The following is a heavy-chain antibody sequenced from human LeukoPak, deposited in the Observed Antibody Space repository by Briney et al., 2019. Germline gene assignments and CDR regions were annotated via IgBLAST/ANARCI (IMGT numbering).Heavy chain of an antibody. D-gene: IGHD5-18*01. V-gene: IGHV4-28*01. CDR2: IYYSGST. Sequence: SDTLSLTCAVSGYSISSSNWWGWVRQPPGKGLEWIVYIYYSGSTYYNPSLKSRVTMSLDTSKNQFSLKLRSVTAVDTAVYYCARTAVDTARHFDYWGQGILVTVSS. CDR3: ARTAVDTARHFDY. CDR1: GYSISSSNW. J-gene: IGHJ4*02.